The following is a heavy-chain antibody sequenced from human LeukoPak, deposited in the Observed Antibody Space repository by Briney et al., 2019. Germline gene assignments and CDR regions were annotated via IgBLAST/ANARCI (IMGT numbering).Heavy chain of an antibody. CDR1: GFTFDDFA. V-gene: IGHV3-9*01. D-gene: IGHD1-1*01. CDR3: VKDLRLDPHLDTFHI. Sequence: GGSLRLSCAASGFTFDDFAMHWVRQPPGKGLQWISSISWDSGSSVYADSVKGRFSISRDNAKSSLYLDMHSLAPEDTALYYCVKDLRLDPHLDTFHIWGQGTMVTVS. J-gene: IGHJ3*02. CDR2: ISWDSGSS.